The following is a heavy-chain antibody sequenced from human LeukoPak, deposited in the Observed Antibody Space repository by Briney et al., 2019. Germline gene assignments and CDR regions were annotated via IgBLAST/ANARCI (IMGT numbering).Heavy chain of an antibody. V-gene: IGHV3-21*01. D-gene: IGHD4-23*01. CDR3: ARLRWEQTGYSSDY. CDR1: GFTFSMSW. CDR2: IGSRSSYI. J-gene: IGHJ4*02. Sequence: GGSLRLSCAASGFTFSMSWMTWVRQAPGKGLEWVSSIGSRSSYISYADSLKGRFTVSRDNAKNSLYLQMNSLRAEDTAVFYCARLRWEQTGYSSDYWGQGTLVTVSS.